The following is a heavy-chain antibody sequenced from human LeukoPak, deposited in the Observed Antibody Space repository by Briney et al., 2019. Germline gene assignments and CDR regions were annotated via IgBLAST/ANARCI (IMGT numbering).Heavy chain of an antibody. J-gene: IGHJ6*03. CDR2: IWYDGSNE. CDR1: GLTLRNYG. CDR3: ATNSGTPPRYMNV. D-gene: IGHD1-26*01. V-gene: IGHV3-33*01. Sequence: PGRSLRLSCAASGLTLRNYGMHWVRQAPAKGLEWVAVIWYDGSNEGYADSVKGRFTISRDNSKNMLYLQMNSLRDEDTAVYYCATNSGTPPRYMNVWGKGTTVSVSS.